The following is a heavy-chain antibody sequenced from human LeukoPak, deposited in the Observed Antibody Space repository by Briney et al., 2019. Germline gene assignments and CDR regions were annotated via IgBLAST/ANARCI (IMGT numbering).Heavy chain of an antibody. Sequence: SETLSLTCTVSGGSISSSSCYWGWIRQPPGKGLEWIGSIYYSGSTYYNPSLKSRVTISVDTSKNQFSLKLSSVTAADTAVYYCARTPKSSGYRDSALDIWGQGTMVTVSS. V-gene: IGHV4-39*01. D-gene: IGHD6-19*01. CDR3: ARTPKSSGYRDSALDI. CDR1: GGSISSSSCY. J-gene: IGHJ3*02. CDR2: IYYSGST.